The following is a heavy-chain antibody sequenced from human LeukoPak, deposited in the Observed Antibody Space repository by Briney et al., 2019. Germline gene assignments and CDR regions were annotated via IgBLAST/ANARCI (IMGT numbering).Heavy chain of an antibody. J-gene: IGHJ4*02. D-gene: IGHD6-13*01. V-gene: IGHV4-39*07. CDR2: IFYSGST. CDR3: ARDEQQLGNDY. Sequence: SETLSLTCTVSGGSISSTYYWGWIRQPPGKGLEWIGSIFYSGSTYYNPSLKSRVTISIDMSKNQFSLKLSSVTAADTAVYYCARDEQQLGNDYWGQGTLVTVSS. CDR1: GGSISSTYY.